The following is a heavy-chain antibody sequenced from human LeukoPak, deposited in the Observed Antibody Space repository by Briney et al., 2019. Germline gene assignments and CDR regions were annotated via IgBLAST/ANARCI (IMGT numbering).Heavy chain of an antibody. CDR2: IIPIFGTA. Sequence: GSSVKVSCKASGGTFSSYAISWVRQAPGQGLEWMGGIIPIFGTANYAQKFQGRVTITTDESTSTAYMELSSLRSEDTAVYYCARGRGSSRSDAFDIWGQGTMVTVSS. V-gene: IGHV1-69*05. D-gene: IGHD6-13*01. J-gene: IGHJ3*02. CDR3: ARGRGSSRSDAFDI. CDR1: GGTFSSYA.